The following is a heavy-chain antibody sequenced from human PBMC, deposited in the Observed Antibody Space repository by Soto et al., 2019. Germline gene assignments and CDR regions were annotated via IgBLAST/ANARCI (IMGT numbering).Heavy chain of an antibody. CDR2: INSDGSST. CDR1: GFTFSSYW. J-gene: IGHJ3*02. V-gene: IGHV3-74*01. CDR3: ARGQMAVAGQDAFDI. D-gene: IGHD6-19*01. Sequence: EVPLVESGGGLVQPGGSLRLSCAASGFTFSSYWMQLVRQARGKGLVWVSRINSDGSSTSYPDSVNGRFTISRDNAKNTLYLEMNRRSAEDTAVYYCARGQMAVAGQDAFDIWGQGTMVTVCS.